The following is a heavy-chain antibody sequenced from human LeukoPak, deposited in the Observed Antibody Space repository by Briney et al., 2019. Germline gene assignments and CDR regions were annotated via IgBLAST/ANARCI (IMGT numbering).Heavy chain of an antibody. CDR2: INPSGGST. J-gene: IGHJ4*02. D-gene: IGHD6-19*01. CDR1: GYTFTSYG. V-gene: IGHV1-46*01. CDR3: ARVLPGGGWYDY. Sequence: GASVKVSCKASGYTFTSYGISWVRQAPGQGLEWMGIINPSGGSTSYAQKFQGRVTMTRDMSTSTVYMELSSLRSEDTAVYYCARVLPGGGWYDYWGQGTLVTVSS.